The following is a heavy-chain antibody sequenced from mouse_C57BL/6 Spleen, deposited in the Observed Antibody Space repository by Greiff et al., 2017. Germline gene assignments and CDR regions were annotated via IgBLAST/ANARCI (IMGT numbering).Heavy chain of an antibody. Sequence: VQLQQSGPELVKPGASVKISCKASGYTFTDYYMNWVKQSHGKSLEWIGDINPNNGGTSYNQKFKGKATLTVDKSSSTAYMELRSLTSEDSAVYYCARGYYEYYAMDYWGQGTSVTVSS. V-gene: IGHV1-26*01. CDR3: ARGYYEYYAMDY. J-gene: IGHJ4*01. D-gene: IGHD2-3*01. CDR2: INPNNGGT. CDR1: GYTFTDYY.